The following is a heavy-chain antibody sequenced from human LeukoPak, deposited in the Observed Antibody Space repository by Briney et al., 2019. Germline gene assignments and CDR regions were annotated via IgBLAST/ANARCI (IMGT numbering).Heavy chain of an antibody. CDR3: ARLLTGEEDAFDI. J-gene: IGHJ3*02. CDR2: IYYSGST. V-gene: IGHV4-59*08. D-gene: IGHD7-27*01. Sequence: KPSETLSLTCTGSGGSISSNHWSWIRQPPGKGLEWIGYIYYSGSTNYNPSLKSRVTISIDTSKNQFSLKLSSVTAADTAVYYCARLLTGEEDAFDIWGQGTKVTVSS. CDR1: GGSISSNH.